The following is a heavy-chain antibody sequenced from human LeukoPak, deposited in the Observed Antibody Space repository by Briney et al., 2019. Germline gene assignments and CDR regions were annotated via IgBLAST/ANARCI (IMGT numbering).Heavy chain of an antibody. CDR1: GFTFDDYA. CDR3: ARDGRRWLGAFDI. J-gene: IGHJ3*02. Sequence: GGSLRLSCAASGFTFDDYAMHWVRQAPGKGLEWVSGISWNSGSIGYADSVKGRFTISRDNAKNSLYLQMNSLRAEDTAVYYCARDGRRWLGAFDIWGQGTMVTVSS. D-gene: IGHD2-15*01. CDR2: ISWNSGSI. V-gene: IGHV3-9*01.